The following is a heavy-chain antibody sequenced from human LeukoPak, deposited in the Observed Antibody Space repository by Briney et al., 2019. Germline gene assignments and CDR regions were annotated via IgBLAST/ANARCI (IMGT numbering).Heavy chain of an antibody. J-gene: IGHJ4*02. CDR2: ISYDGSNK. CDR1: GFTFSSYG. V-gene: IGHV3-30*03. CDR3: DLVLMSGFDY. D-gene: IGHD5-12*01. Sequence: RGSLRLSCAASGFTFSSYGMHWVRQAPGKGLEWVAVISYDGSNKYYADSVKGRFTISRDNSKNTLYLQMNSLRAEDTAVCAKDLVLMSGFDYWGQGTLVTVSS.